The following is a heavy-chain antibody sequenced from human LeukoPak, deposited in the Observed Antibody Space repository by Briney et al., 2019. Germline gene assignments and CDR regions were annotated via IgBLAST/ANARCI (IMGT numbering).Heavy chain of an antibody. CDR3: ARDYSNSFDY. V-gene: IGHV3-48*04. Sequence: PGGSLRLSCAASGFTFSSYGMHWVRQAPGKGLEWVSYIRSSGTTIYYADSVKGRFTISRDNAQNSLYLQMNSLRAEDTAVYYCARDYSNSFDYWGQGTLVTVSS. D-gene: IGHD2/OR15-2a*01. J-gene: IGHJ4*02. CDR2: IRSSGTTI. CDR1: GFTFSSYG.